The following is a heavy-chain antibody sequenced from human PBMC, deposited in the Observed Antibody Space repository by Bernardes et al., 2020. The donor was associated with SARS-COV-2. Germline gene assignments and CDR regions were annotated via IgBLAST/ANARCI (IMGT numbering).Heavy chain of an antibody. D-gene: IGHD2-2*01. CDR2: ISYDGSNK. CDR3: ARAGISCSSTSCYAGRIAAAGIV. CDR1: GFTFSSYA. Sequence: GGSLRLSCAASGFTFSSYAMHWVRQAPGKGLEWVAVISYDGSNKYYADSVKGRFTISRDNSKNTLYLQMNSLRAEDTAVYYCARAGISCSSTSCYAGRIAAAGIVWGQGTLVTGSS. V-gene: IGHV3-30*01. J-gene: IGHJ4*02.